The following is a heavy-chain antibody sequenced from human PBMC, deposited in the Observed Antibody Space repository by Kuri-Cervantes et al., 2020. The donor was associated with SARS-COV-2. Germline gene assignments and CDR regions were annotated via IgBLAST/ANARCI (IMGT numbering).Heavy chain of an antibody. CDR3: ARSAFLGEEMDS. CDR1: GFTFSSYS. J-gene: IGHJ5*01. V-gene: IGHV3-21*01. D-gene: IGHD3-16*01. Sequence: GESLKISCAASGFTFSSYSMNWVRQAPGKGLEWVSSISSSSSYIYYADSVKGRFTISRDNAKNSLYLQMNSLRAEDTAVYYCARSAFLGEEMDSWGQGTLVTVSS. CDR2: ISSSSSYI.